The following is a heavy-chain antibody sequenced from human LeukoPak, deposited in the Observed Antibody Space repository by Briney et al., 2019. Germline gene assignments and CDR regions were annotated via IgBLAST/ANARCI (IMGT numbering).Heavy chain of an antibody. CDR1: GFTVSNNY. V-gene: IGHV3-53*01. CDR2: IYSGGST. D-gene: IGHD4/OR15-4a*01. J-gene: IGHJ3*02. CDR3: ARDRDGARKNDAFDI. Sequence: GGSLRLSCSASGFTVSNNYMSWVRQAPGKGLEWVSVIYSGGSTYYADSVKGRFTISRDNSKNTLYLQMNSLRAEDTAVYYCARDRDGARKNDAFDIWGQGTMVTVSS.